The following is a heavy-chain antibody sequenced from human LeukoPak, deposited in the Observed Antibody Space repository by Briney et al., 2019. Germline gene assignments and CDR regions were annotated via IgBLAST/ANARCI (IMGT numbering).Heavy chain of an antibody. CDR1: GFIFSSYS. CDR3: ARDHPYYYDSSGYCDY. CDR2: ISSSSSYI. D-gene: IGHD3-22*01. Sequence: PGGSLRLSCAASGFIFSSYSMNWVRQAPGKGLEWVSSISSSSSYIYYADSVKGRFTISRDNAKNSLYLQMNSLRAEDTALYYCARDHPYYYDSSGYCDYWGQGTLVTVSS. V-gene: IGHV3-21*04. J-gene: IGHJ4*02.